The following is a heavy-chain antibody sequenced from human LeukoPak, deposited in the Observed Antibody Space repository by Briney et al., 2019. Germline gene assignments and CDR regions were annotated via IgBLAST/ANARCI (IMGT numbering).Heavy chain of an antibody. Sequence: SETLSLTCAVYGGSFSGYYWSWIRQPPGKGLEWIGEINHSGSTNYNPSLKSRVTISVDTSKNQFSLKLSSVTAADTAVYYCASYYYPLYYFDYWGQGTLVTVSS. CDR3: ASYYYPLYYFDY. J-gene: IGHJ4*02. CDR1: GGSFSGYY. D-gene: IGHD3-22*01. CDR2: INHSGST. V-gene: IGHV4-34*01.